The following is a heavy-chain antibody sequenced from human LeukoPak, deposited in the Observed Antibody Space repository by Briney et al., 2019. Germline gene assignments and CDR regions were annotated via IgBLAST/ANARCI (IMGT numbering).Heavy chain of an antibody. CDR2: IYPVDSGT. Sequence: GESLKISSKGSAYSFTSSWIACLRQMPGKGLEWMGIIYPVDSGTKYSPSFQGQVTSSSDKSITTTDLQGSSLKASDTAMYYCVSSRIVGVTDAFDIWGQGTMVTVSS. J-gene: IGHJ3*02. CDR1: AYSFTSSW. CDR3: VSSRIVGVTDAFDI. V-gene: IGHV5-51*01. D-gene: IGHD1-26*01.